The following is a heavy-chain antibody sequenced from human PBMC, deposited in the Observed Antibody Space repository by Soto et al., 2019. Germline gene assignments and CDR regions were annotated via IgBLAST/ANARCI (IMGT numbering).Heavy chain of an antibody. J-gene: IGHJ4*02. V-gene: IGHV4-39*01. D-gene: IGHD3-22*01. CDR1: GGSISSSSYY. Sequence: SETLSLTCTVSGGSISSSSYYWGWIRQPPGKGLEWIGSIYYSGSTYYNPSLKSRVTISVDTSKNQFSLKLSSVTAADTAVYYCARRVTYYYDSSGYYFDYWGQGTLVTVSS. CDR3: ARRVTYYYDSSGYYFDY. CDR2: IYYSGST.